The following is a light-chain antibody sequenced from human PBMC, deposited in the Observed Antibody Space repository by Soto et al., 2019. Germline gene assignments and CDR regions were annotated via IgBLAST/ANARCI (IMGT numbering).Light chain of an antibody. J-gene: IGKJ4*01. V-gene: IGKV3-20*01. CDR1: QSVSSSY. CDR2: GAS. CDR3: QQYGSSPPLT. Sequence: EIVLTQSPGTLSLSPGERATLSCRASQSVSSSYLAWYQQKPGQAPRLLIYGASSRATGIPNRFSGSGCGTDLTLTISRLEPEDFVVYYCQQYGSSPPLTVGGGTKVEIK.